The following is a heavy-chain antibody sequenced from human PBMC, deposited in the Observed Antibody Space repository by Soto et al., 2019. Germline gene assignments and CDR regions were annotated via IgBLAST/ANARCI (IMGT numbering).Heavy chain of an antibody. CDR3: ARDLSADYGDYYYYYGMDV. Sequence: HPGGSLRLSCAASGFTFSSYAMHWVRQAPGKGLEWVAVISYDGSNKYYADSVKGRFTISRDNSKNTLYLQMNSLRAEDTAVYYCARDLSADYGDYYYYYGMDVWGQGTTVTVSS. CDR2: ISYDGSNK. CDR1: GFTFSSYA. V-gene: IGHV3-30-3*01. J-gene: IGHJ6*02. D-gene: IGHD4-17*01.